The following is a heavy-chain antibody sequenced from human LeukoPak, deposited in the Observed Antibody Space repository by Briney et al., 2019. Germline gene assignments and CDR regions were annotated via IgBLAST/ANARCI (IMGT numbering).Heavy chain of an antibody. CDR2: IFDSGSP. J-gene: IGHJ4*02. V-gene: IGHV4-59*08. D-gene: IGHD6-19*01. CDR3: ARHDDNGWYFFDI. Sequence: PSETLSLTCTVSGGSIGTYHWSWVRQPPGKGLEWIGYIFDSGSPSYRPALKSRVTISLDTSKNHVSLRLQSATAADTAIYYCARHDDNGWYFFDIRGQGTLVTVSS. CDR1: GGSIGTYH.